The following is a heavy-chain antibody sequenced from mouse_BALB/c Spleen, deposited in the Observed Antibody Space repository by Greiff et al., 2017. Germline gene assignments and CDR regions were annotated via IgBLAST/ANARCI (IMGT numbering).Heavy chain of an antibody. CDR1: GDSITSGY. J-gene: IGHJ3*01. CDR3: ARWGGNYGVAWFAY. CDR2: ISYSGST. D-gene: IGHD2-1*01. V-gene: IGHV3-8*02. Sequence: EVKVVESGPSLVKPSQTLSLTCSVTGDSITSGYWNWIRKFPGNKLEYMGYISYSGSTYYNPSLKSRISITRDTSKNQYYLQLNSVTTEDTATYYCARWGGNYGVAWFAYWGQGTLVTVSA.